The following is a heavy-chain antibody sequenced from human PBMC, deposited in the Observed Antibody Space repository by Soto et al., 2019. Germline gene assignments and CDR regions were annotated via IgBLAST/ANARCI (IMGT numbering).Heavy chain of an antibody. D-gene: IGHD6-19*01. J-gene: IGHJ4*02. CDR3: ARDPANTSGAVARLFDY. V-gene: IGHV1-3*01. CDR1: GYTFTSYA. CDR2: INAGNGNT. Sequence: ASVKVSCKASGYTFTSYAMHWVRQAPGQRLEWIGWINAGNGNTKYSQKFQGRVTITRDTSASTAYMELSSLRSEDTAVYYCARDPANTSGAVARLFDYWGQGTLVTAPQ.